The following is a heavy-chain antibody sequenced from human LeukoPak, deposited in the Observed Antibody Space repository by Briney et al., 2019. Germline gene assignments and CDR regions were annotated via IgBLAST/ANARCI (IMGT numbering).Heavy chain of an antibody. D-gene: IGHD5-24*01. Sequence: SVRVSCKASGGTFSSYAISWVRQAPGQGLEWMGGIIPIFGTANYAQKFQGRVTITADESTSTAYMELSSLRSEDTAVYYCARGGGYRAGPFDYWGQGTLVTVSS. CDR3: ARGGGYRAGPFDY. CDR1: GGTFSSYA. CDR2: IIPIFGTA. J-gene: IGHJ4*02. V-gene: IGHV1-69*01.